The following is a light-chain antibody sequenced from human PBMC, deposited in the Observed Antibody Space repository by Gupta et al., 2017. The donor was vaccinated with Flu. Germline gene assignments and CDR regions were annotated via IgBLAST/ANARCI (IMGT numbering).Light chain of an antibody. CDR3: QQRRNWPLT. CDR2: DAS. CDR1: QSVSGY. Sequence: EIVLTQSLATLSLSPGERATLSCRASQSVSGYLDWYQQKPGQAPRLLIYDASNRATGIPARFSGSGSGTDFTLTIDSLEPEDFAVYFCQQRRNWPLTFGGGTKVEIK. V-gene: IGKV3-11*01. J-gene: IGKJ4*01.